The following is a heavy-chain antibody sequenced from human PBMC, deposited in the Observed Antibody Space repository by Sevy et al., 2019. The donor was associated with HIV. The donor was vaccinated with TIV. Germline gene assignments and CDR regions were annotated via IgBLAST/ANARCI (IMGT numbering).Heavy chain of an antibody. CDR3: ARDKHYYGSGGDI. V-gene: IGHV3-30-3*01. CDR1: GFTFSSYA. CDR2: ISYDGSNK. Sequence: GGSLRLSCAASGFTFSSYAMHWVRQAPGKGLEWVAVISYDGSNKYYADSVKGRFTISRDNSKNTLYLQMNSLRAEDTAVYYCARDKHYYGSGGDIWGQGTMVTVS. D-gene: IGHD3-10*01. J-gene: IGHJ3*02.